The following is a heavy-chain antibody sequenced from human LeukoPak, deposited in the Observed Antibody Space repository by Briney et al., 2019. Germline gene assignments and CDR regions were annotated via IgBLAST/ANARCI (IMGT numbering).Heavy chain of an antibody. CDR2: INHSGST. V-gene: IGHV4-34*01. D-gene: IGHD5-24*01. CDR1: GGSFSGYY. CDR3: ARQRWLQL. J-gene: IGHJ4*02. Sequence: PSETLSLTCAVYGGSFSGYYWSWIRQPPGKGLEWIGEINHSGSTNYNPSLKSRVTISVDTSKNQFSLKLSSVTAADTAVYYCARQRWLQLWGQGTLVTVSS.